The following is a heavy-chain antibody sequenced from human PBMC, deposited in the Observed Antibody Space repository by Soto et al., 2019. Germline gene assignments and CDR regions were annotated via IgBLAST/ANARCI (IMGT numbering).Heavy chain of an antibody. CDR3: ATRITVFGLLIPPFDP. J-gene: IGHJ5*02. Sequence: SETLSLTCAVYGGSVNGYYWNWIRQPPGKGLEWIGEINHTGGTHYNLSLKSRVTMSVDTSKNQFSLRLSSVTAADTAIYYCATRITVFGLLIPPFDPWGEGTQVTVPS. V-gene: IGHV4-34*01. CDR2: INHTGGT. D-gene: IGHD3-3*01. CDR1: GGSVNGYY.